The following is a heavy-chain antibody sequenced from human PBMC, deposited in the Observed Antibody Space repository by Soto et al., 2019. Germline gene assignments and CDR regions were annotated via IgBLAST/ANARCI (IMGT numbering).Heavy chain of an antibody. D-gene: IGHD3-10*01. CDR2: IYYSGST. J-gene: IGHJ4*02. CDR3: ASHDYGSGSYYRTDEDY. V-gene: IGHV4-39*01. Sequence: SETLSLTCTVSGGPISSSSYYWGWIRQPPGKGLEWIGSIYYSGSTYYNPSLKSRLTISVDTSKNQFSLKLSSVTAADTAVYYCASHDYGSGSYYRTDEDYWGQGTLVTSPQ. CDR1: GGPISSSSYY.